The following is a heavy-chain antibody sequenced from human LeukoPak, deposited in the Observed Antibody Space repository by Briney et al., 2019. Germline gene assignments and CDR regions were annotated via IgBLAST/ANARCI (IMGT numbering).Heavy chain of an antibody. CDR1: GGSIRSDRHY. CDR2: IYYSGSA. CDR3: ARGSQYISMSYYYYYMDV. D-gene: IGHD2/OR15-2a*01. J-gene: IGHJ6*03. Sequence: SETLSLTCTVSGGSIRSDRHYWGWVRQTPGKGLEWIGSIYYSGSASYNPSFRSRVTMSVDTSKNQFSLKLTSVTAADTAVYYCARGSQYISMSYYYYYMDVWGKGTTVTVSS. V-gene: IGHV4-39*07.